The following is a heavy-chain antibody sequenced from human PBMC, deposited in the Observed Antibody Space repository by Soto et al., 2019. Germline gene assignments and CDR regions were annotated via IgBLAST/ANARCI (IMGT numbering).Heavy chain of an antibody. V-gene: IGHV3-30*18. CDR3: AKEYGSTWIDH. J-gene: IGHJ4*02. D-gene: IGHD6-13*01. CDR2: MSYDGTKQ. Sequence: LRLSCAASGFTFSTYGMHWVRQAPGKGLEWVAAMSYDGTKQYYVDSVKGRFTISRDNSRNTLFLQVNSLRDEDTAVYYCAKEYGSTWIDHWGQGTLVTVSS. CDR1: GFTFSTYG.